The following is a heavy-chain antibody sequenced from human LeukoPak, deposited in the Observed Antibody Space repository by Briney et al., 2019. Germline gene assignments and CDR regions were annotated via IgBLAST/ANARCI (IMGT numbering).Heavy chain of an antibody. CDR1: GYTLTELS. D-gene: IGHD3-22*01. J-gene: IGHJ4*02. Sequence: ASVKVSCKVSGYTLTELSMHWVRQAPGKGLEWMGGFDPEDGETIYAQKFQGRVTMTEDTSTDTAYMELSSLRSDDTAVYYCATDYYDSSGYHIWGQGTLVTVSS. V-gene: IGHV1-24*01. CDR3: ATDYYDSSGYHI. CDR2: FDPEDGET.